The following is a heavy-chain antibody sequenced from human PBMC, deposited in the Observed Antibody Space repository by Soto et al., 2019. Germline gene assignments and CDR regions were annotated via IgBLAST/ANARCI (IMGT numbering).Heavy chain of an antibody. D-gene: IGHD4-17*01. CDR3: ARRYGDYFDY. J-gene: IGHJ4*02. V-gene: IGHV4-59*08. Sequence: QVQLQESGPGLVKPSETLSLTCTVSGGSISSYYWSWIRQPPGKGLECIGYINYSGSTNHKPPLNRRLTIAADTSTNQFSLKLCSVPAADTAVYCCARRYGDYFDYWGQGPLVTVSS. CDR1: GGSISSYY. CDR2: INYSGST.